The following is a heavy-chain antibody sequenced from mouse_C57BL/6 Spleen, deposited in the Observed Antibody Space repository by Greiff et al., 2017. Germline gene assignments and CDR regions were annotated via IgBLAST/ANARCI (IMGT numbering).Heavy chain of an antibody. Sequence: EVMLVESGAELVRPGASVKLSCTASGFNIKDSYMHWVKQRPEQGLEWIGRIDPEDGDTEYAPKFQGKATMTADTSSNTAYLQLSSLTSEDTAVYYCTTRWLLREDAMYYWGQGTSVTVSS. CDR2: IDPEDGDT. D-gene: IGHD2-3*01. V-gene: IGHV14-1*01. CDR1: GFNIKDSY. J-gene: IGHJ4*01. CDR3: TTRWLLREDAMYY.